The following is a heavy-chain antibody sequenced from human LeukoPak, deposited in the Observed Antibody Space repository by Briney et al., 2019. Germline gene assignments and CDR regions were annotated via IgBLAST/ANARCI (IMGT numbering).Heavy chain of an antibody. Sequence: GSLRLSCAASGFTFSSYAMSWIRQPPGKGLEWIGYIYYSGSTNYNPSLKSRVTISVDTSKNQFSLKLSSVTAADTAVYYCVAGLAAAGFDYWGQGTLVTVSS. CDR1: GFTFSSYA. D-gene: IGHD6-13*01. CDR3: VAGLAAAGFDY. V-gene: IGHV4-59*01. CDR2: IYYSGST. J-gene: IGHJ4*02.